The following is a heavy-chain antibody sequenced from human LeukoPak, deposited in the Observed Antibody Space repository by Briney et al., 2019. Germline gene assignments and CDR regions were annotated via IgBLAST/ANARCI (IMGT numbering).Heavy chain of an antibody. CDR1: GFTFSGFE. V-gene: IGHV3-48*03. CDR3: ARDPVNCGGDCYQA. CDR2: ISSSGSTR. Sequence: GGSLRLSCGASGFTFSGFEMNWVRQAPGKGREWVSYISSSGSTRYYEDSVVGRFTVSSDNDKNSLYLQMNSMRGEDTAVYYCARDPVNCGGDCYQAWGQGTLVTVSS. J-gene: IGHJ5*02. D-gene: IGHD2-21*02.